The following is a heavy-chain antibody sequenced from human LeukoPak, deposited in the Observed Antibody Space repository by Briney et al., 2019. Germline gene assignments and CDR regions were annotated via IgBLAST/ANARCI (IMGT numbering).Heavy chain of an antibody. CDR2: IYYSGST. CDR3: ARGYCSGGSCFGGFQH. V-gene: IGHV4-59*01. Sequence: SETLSLTCTVSGGSISSYYWSWIRQPPGKGLEWIGYIYYSGSTNYNPSLKSRVTISVDTSKNQFSLKLSSVTAADTAVYYCARGYCSGGSCFGGFQHWGQGTLVTVSS. J-gene: IGHJ1*01. D-gene: IGHD2-15*01. CDR1: GGSISSYY.